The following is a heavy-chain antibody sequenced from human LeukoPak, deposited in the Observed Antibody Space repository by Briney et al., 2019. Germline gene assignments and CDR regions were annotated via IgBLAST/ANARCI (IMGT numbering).Heavy chain of an antibody. J-gene: IGHJ4*02. V-gene: IGHV4-39*01. CDR2: IYYSGTT. CDR3: ARHALYSGSWYPLDS. Sequence: SETLSLTCTVSGGSISSSSFYWGWIRQPPEKGLEWIASIYYSGTTYYNPSLESRVTISVDTSKNQFSLKLSSVTAADTAVYYCARHALYSGSWYPLDSRGQGILVTVSS. CDR1: GGSISSSSFY. D-gene: IGHD1-26*01.